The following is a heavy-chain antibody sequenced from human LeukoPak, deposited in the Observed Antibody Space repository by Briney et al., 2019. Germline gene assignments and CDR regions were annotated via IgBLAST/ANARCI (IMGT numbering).Heavy chain of an antibody. V-gene: IGHV1-18*01. Sequence: GASVKVSCKASGYTFTSFGISWVRQAPGQGLEWMGWISAYNGNTNYAQKFQGRVTMTTDTSTSTAYMELRSLRSDDTAVYYCARQYCTNGVCYFDYWGQGTLVTVSS. CDR2: ISAYNGNT. CDR1: GYTFTSFG. D-gene: IGHD2-8*01. CDR3: ARQYCTNGVCYFDY. J-gene: IGHJ4*02.